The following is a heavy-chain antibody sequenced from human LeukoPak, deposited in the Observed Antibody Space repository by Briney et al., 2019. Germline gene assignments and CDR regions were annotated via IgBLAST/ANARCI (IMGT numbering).Heavy chain of an antibody. CDR2: ISGSGGST. J-gene: IGHJ5*02. Sequence: GGSLRLSCAASGFTFSSYAMSWVRQAPGKGLEWVSAISGSGGSTYYADSVKGRFTISRDNSKNTLYLQMNSLRAEDTAVYYCAKDFPSHQWLEGGFDPWGQGTLVTVSS. CDR1: GFTFSSYA. V-gene: IGHV3-23*01. CDR3: AKDFPSHQWLEGGFDP. D-gene: IGHD6-19*01.